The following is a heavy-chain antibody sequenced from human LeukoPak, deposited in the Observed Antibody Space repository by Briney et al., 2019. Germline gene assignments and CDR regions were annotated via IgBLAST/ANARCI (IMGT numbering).Heavy chain of an antibody. CDR1: GGFYLGYH. V-gene: IGHV4-34*01. D-gene: IGHD3-3*01. CDR3: ARGTREAEYYDFWSGYYLGYYYYYYMDV. CDR2: NNHSGSN. Sequence: PETLSLTRAVSGGFYLGYHWSGLRQPPGRGGEGIGENNHSGSNNYNLSLISRVPISHDPSKNKFSLKLSSVTAAVTAVYYCARGTREAEYYDFWSGYYLGYYYYYYMDVWGKVTTVTVAS. J-gene: IGHJ6*03.